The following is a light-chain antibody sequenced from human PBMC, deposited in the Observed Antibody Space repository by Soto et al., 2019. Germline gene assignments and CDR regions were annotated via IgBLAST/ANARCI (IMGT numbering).Light chain of an antibody. V-gene: IGKV4-1*01. Sequence: DIVMTQSPDSLAVSLGERATINCKSSQSVLYSSNNKNYLAWYQQKPGQPPKLLIYWASTRESGVPDRFSGSGSGTDFTLTISSLQAEDVAVYYCQQYYRTTRGTFGQGTKVEIK. CDR3: QQYYRTTRGT. CDR1: QSVLYSSNNKNY. CDR2: WAS. J-gene: IGKJ1*01.